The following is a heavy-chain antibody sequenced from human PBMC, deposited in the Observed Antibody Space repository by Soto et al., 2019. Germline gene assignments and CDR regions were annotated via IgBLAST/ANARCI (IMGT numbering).Heavy chain of an antibody. Sequence: GGSLRLSCAASGFTFSSYGMHWVRQAPGKGLEWVAVISYDGSNKYYADSVKGRFTISRDNSKNTLYLQMNSLRAEDTAVYYCAKDLGSGCSSSSYYYYGMDVWGQGTTVTVSS. D-gene: IGHD6-6*01. CDR3: AKDLGSGCSSSSYYYYGMDV. J-gene: IGHJ6*02. V-gene: IGHV3-30*18. CDR2: ISYDGSNK. CDR1: GFTFSSYG.